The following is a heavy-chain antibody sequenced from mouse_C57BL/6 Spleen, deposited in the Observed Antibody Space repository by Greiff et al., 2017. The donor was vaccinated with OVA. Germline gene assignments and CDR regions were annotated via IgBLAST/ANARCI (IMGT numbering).Heavy chain of an antibody. Sequence: QVQLQQSGPELVKPGASVKISCKASGYAFSSSWMNWVKQRPGKGLEWIGRIYPGDGDTNYNGKFKGKATLTTDKSSSTAYMQLSSLISEDSAVYFCARSLITTVVGDYWGQGTTLTVSS. V-gene: IGHV1-82*01. J-gene: IGHJ2*01. D-gene: IGHD1-1*01. CDR1: GYAFSSSW. CDR3: ARSLITTVVGDY. CDR2: IYPGDGDT.